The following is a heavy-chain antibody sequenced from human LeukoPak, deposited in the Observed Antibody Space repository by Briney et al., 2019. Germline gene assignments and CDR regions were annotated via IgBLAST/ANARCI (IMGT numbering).Heavy chain of an antibody. V-gene: IGHV3-33*01. Sequence: GGSLRLSCAASGFTFSSYGMHWVRQAPGKGLEWVAVIWYDGSNKYYADSVKGRFIISRDNSKNTLYLQMSSLRAEDTAVYYCARDGSSGWYWVDYWGQGTLVTVSS. CDR3: ARDGSSGWYWVDY. D-gene: IGHD6-19*01. J-gene: IGHJ4*02. CDR1: GFTFSSYG. CDR2: IWYDGSNK.